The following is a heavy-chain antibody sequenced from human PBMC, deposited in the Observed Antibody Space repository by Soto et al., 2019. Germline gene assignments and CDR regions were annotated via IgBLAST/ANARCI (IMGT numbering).Heavy chain of an antibody. D-gene: IGHD6-19*01. CDR2: IYYSGST. V-gene: IGHV4-39*01. Sequence: SETLSLTCTVSGGSISSSSYYWGWIRQPPGKGLEWIGSIYYSGSTYYNPSLKSRVTISVDTSKNQFSLKLSSVTAADTAVYYCARLYSSGWYFFDYWGQGTLVTVSS. J-gene: IGHJ4*02. CDR3: ARLYSSGWYFFDY. CDR1: GGSISSSSYY.